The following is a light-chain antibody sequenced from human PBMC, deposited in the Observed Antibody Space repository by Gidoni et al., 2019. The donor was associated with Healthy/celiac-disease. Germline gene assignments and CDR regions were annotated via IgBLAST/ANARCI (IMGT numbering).Light chain of an antibody. J-gene: IGLJ3*02. CDR1: SSNIGNNY. CDR3: GTWDSSLSANWV. CDR2: DNN. Sequence: QSVLTQPPSVSAAPGQKVTISCSGSSSNIGNNYVSWYQQLPGTAPKLLIYDNNKRPSGIPDRFSGSKSGTSATLGITGLQTGDEADYYCGTWDSSLSANWVFGGGTKQTVL. V-gene: IGLV1-51*01.